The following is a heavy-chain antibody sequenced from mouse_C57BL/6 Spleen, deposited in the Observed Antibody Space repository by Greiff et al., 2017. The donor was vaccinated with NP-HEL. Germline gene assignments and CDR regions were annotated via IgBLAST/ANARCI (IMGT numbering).Heavy chain of an antibody. CDR1: GYSITSGYY. CDR3: ARAGYAMDD. CDR2: ISYDGSN. J-gene: IGHJ4*01. Sequence: EESGPGLVKPSQSLSLTCSVTGYSITSGYYWNWIRQFPGNKLEWMGYISYDGSNNYNPSLKNRISITRDTSKNQFFLKLNSVTTEDTATDYGARAGYAMDDWGQGTSGTVSA. V-gene: IGHV3-6*01.